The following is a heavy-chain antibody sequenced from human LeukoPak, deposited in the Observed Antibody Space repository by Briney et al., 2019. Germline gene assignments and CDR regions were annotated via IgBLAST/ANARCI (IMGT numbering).Heavy chain of an antibody. J-gene: IGHJ4*02. Sequence: ASVKLSCKASGFTFSSYGISWVRQAPGQGLEWLGGISPSNGNTNYAQKVQGRVTMTTDTSTRTDYMEVRSLRSDDTAVYYCARGEDYDGNGYYPGDCWVQGTLVTLPS. CDR2: ISPSNGNT. D-gene: IGHD3-22*01. CDR1: GFTFSSYG. V-gene: IGHV1-18*01. CDR3: ARGEDYDGNGYYPGDC.